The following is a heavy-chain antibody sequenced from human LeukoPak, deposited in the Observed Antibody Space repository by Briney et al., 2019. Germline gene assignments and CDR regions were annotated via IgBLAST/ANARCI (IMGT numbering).Heavy chain of an antibody. V-gene: IGHV4-59*01. D-gene: IGHD6-13*01. CDR1: GGSIGSYY. J-gene: IGHJ4*02. CDR3: ASGGIAAAHDY. CDR2: IYYSGST. Sequence: PSETLSLTCTVSGGSIGSYYWSWIRQPPGKGLEWIGYIYYSGSTNYNPSLKSRVTISVDTSKNQFSLKLSSVTAADTAVYYCASGGIAAAHDYWGQGTLVTVSS.